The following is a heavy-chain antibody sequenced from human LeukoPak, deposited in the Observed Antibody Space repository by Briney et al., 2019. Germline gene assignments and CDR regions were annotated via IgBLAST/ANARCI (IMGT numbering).Heavy chain of an antibody. D-gene: IGHD1-26*01. CDR3: ASDLLPIVGATIADY. CDR1: GFTFGNYA. Sequence: GGSLRLSCAASGFTFGNYAMSWVRQAPGKGLEWVAVISYDASNKYYADSVKGRFTISRDNSKNTLYLQMNSLRVEDTAGYYCASDLLPIVGATIADYWGQGTLVTVSS. J-gene: IGHJ4*02. CDR2: ISYDASNK. V-gene: IGHV3-30*04.